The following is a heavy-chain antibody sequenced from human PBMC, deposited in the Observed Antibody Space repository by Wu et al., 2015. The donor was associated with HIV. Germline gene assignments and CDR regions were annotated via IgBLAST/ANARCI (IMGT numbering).Heavy chain of an antibody. J-gene: IGHJ6*03. CDR2: INPNSGGR. CDR1: GYTFTDYY. V-gene: IGHV1-2*02. Sequence: QVQLVQSGADVKKPGASMKVSCKASGYTFTDYYIHWVRQAPGHGLEWMGWINPNSGGRNYAQKFQGRVTMTRDTSISTAYMELSRLRSDDTAIYYCAKESLERLRPPPPRITYMDVVGTKGPRSSVSS. D-gene: IGHD3-10*01. CDR3: AKESLERLRPPPPRITYMDV.